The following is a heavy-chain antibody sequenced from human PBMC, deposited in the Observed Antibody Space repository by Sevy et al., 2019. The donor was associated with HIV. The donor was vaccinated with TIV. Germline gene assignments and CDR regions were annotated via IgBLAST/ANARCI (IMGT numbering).Heavy chain of an antibody. J-gene: IGHJ2*01. V-gene: IGHV4-28*01. CDR1: GYSISSSNW. Sequence: SETLSLTCAVSGYSISSSNWWGWIRQPPGKGLEWIGYIYYSGSTYYNPSLKSRVTMSVDTSKNQFSLKLSSVTAVDTAVYYCARNRGSPKPAWHFDLWGRGTLVTVSS. CDR2: IYYSGST. D-gene: IGHD3-16*01. CDR3: ARNRGSPKPAWHFDL.